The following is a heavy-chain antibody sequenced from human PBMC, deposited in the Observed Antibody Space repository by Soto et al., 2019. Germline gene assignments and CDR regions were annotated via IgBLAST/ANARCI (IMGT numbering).Heavy chain of an antibody. CDR3: EKVIGGSESYWGGSHYYYALDV. CDR1: GFIFRDYA. CDR2: ISGSDGTT. V-gene: IGHV3-23*01. Sequence: PGGSLRLSCAASGFIFRDYAMYWVRQAPGKGLEWVSVISGSDGTTFYADSVRGRVTSSRDHSRNMVYLQMISLRAEDTAVYYCEKVIGGSESYWGGSHYYYALDVWGQGTTVTVSS. D-gene: IGHD3-10*01. J-gene: IGHJ6*02.